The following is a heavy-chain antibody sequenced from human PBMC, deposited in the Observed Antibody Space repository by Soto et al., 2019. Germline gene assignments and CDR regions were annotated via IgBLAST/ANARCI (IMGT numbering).Heavy chain of an antibody. D-gene: IGHD6-13*01. CDR2: IIPIFGTA. CDR1: GGTFSIYA. J-gene: IGHJ6*02. V-gene: IGHV1-69*13. CDR3: ARLGKSSSSLGGYYYGMDV. Sequence: SVKVSCKASGGTFSIYAISWVRQAPGQGLEWMGGIIPIFGTANYAQKFQGRVTITADESTSTAYLQWSSLKASDTAMYYCARLGKSSSSLGGYYYGMDVWGQGTTVTVSS.